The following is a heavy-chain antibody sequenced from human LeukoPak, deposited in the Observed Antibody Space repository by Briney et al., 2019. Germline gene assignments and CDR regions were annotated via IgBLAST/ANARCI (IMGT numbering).Heavy chain of an antibody. D-gene: IGHD2-2*01. J-gene: IGHJ4*02. V-gene: IGHV4-30-4*01. Sequence: SETLSLTCTVSGGSISSGDYYWSWIRQPPGKGLEWIGYIYYSGSTYCNPSLKSRVTISVDTSKNQFSLKLSSVTAADTAVYYCARWKGYCSSTSCSHGFDYWGQGTLVTVSS. CDR1: GGSISSGDYY. CDR2: IYYSGST. CDR3: ARWKGYCSSTSCSHGFDY.